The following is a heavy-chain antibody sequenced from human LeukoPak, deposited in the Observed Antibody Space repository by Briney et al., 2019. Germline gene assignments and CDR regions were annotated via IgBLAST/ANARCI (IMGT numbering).Heavy chain of an antibody. Sequence: GGSLRLSCGAPGFTFSSYAMTWVRQAPGKGLVWVSGISTSDDTFYADSVKGRFTISRDNSRNMLYLQMNSLRAEDTAVYYCARKGYCSSNTCFPFDYWGQGTLVTVSS. D-gene: IGHD2-2*01. CDR3: ARKGYCSSNTCFPFDY. CDR1: GFTFSSYA. V-gene: IGHV3-23*01. J-gene: IGHJ4*02. CDR2: ISTSDDT.